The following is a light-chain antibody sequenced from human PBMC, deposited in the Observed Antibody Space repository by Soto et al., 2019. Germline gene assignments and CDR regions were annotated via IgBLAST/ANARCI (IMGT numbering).Light chain of an antibody. CDR2: EVT. CDR1: SSDVGGYNY. Sequence: QSVLTQPASVSGSPGQSITISCTGTSSDVGGYNYVSWYQQHPGKAPKLMIYEVTNRPSGVSNRFSGSKSGNTASLTISGLQAEDEADYYCSSYTSRSTLVFGTGTKVIVL. CDR3: SSYTSRSTLV. V-gene: IGLV2-14*01. J-gene: IGLJ1*01.